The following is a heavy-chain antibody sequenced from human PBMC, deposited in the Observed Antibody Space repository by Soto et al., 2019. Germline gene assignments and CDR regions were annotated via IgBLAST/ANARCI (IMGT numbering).Heavy chain of an antibody. Sequence: ASVKVSCKASGYTFTGYYMHWVRQAPGQGLEWMGWINPNSGGTNYAQKFQGWVTMTRDTSISTAYMELSRLRSDDTAAYYCARGYYRDSSGYYYHWGQGTLVTVSS. CDR1: GYTFTGYY. CDR2: INPNSGGT. J-gene: IGHJ4*02. CDR3: ARGYYRDSSGYYYH. V-gene: IGHV1-2*04. D-gene: IGHD3-22*01.